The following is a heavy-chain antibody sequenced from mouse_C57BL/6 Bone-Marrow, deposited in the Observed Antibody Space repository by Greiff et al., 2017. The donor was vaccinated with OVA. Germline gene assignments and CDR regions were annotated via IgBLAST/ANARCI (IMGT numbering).Heavy chain of an antibody. V-gene: IGHV1-19*01. CDR3: ARNSSAWFAY. J-gene: IGHJ3*01. CDR2: INPYNGGT. D-gene: IGHD1-1*01. CDR1: GYTFTDYY. Sequence: VQLQQSGPVLVKPGASVKMSCKASGYTFTDYYMNWVKQSHGKSLEWIGVINPYNGGTSYNQKFKGKATLTVDKSSSTACMELNSLTSEDSAVYYCARNSSAWFAYWGQGTLVTVSA.